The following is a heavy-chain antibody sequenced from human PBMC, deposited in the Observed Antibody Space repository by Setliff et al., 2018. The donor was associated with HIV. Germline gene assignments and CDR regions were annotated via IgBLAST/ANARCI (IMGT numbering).Heavy chain of an antibody. V-gene: IGHV3-23*01. J-gene: IGHJ1*01. Sequence: PGGSLRLSCAASGFTFSSYAMSWVRQAPGKGLEWVSAISCSGGSTYYADSVKGRFTISRDNSKNTLYLQMHSLRAEDTAVYYCAGESSIAVAEYFQHWGQGTLVTVSS. CDR2: ISCSGGST. D-gene: IGHD6-19*01. CDR3: AGESSIAVAEYFQH. CDR1: GFTFSSYA.